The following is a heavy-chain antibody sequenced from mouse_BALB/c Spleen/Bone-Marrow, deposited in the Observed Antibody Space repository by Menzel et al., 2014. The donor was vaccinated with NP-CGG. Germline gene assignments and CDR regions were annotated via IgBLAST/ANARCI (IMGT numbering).Heavy chain of an antibody. J-gene: IGHJ2*01. CDR2: IFPGTGTT. Sequence: QVHVKQSGAELVKPGASVKLPCKTSGYTFTSYWIQWVKQRPGQGLGWIGEIFPGTGTTYYNEKFKDKATLTIDTSSSTAYMQLSSLTSEDSAVYFCARKGISTVIATAYYFDYWGQGSTLTVSS. D-gene: IGHD2-4*01. CDR3: ARKGISTVIATAYYFDY. V-gene: IGHV1S132*01. CDR1: GYTFTSYW.